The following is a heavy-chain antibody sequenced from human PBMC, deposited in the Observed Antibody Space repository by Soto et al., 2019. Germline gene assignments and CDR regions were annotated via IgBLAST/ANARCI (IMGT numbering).Heavy chain of an antibody. V-gene: IGHV3-53*01. CDR3: ARVGIDYDSSGYYDY. J-gene: IGHJ4*02. D-gene: IGHD3-22*01. Sequence: GGSLRLSCAASGFTVSSNYMSWVRQAPGKGLEWVSVIYSGGSTYYADSVKGRFTISRDNSKNTLYLQMNSLRAEDTAVYYCARVGIDYDSSGYYDYWGQGTPVTVSS. CDR2: IYSGGST. CDR1: GFTVSSNY.